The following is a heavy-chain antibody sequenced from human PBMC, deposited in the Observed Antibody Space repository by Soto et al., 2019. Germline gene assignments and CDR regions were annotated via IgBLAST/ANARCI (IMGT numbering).Heavy chain of an antibody. D-gene: IGHD6-13*01. Sequence: ASVKVSCKASGGSFMSYALSWVRQAPRQGLEWMGIINHSGGSTSYAQRFQGRVTMTRDTSTSTVYMELSSLRSEDTAVYYCARGDRIEQKLADYWGQGTLVTVSS. V-gene: IGHV1-46*03. J-gene: IGHJ4*02. CDR2: INHSGGST. CDR3: ARGDRIEQKLADY. CDR1: GGSFMSYA.